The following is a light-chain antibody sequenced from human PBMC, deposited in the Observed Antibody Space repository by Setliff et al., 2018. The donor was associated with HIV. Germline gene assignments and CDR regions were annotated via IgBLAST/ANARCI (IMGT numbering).Light chain of an antibody. V-gene: IGLV2-14*01. J-gene: IGLJ1*01. CDR2: EVS. CDR1: GSDVGGYNY. CDR3: SSYTSSSTLGV. Sequence: QSALTQPASVSGSPGQSITISCTGAGSDVGGYNYVSWYQQHPGKAPKLMIYEVSNRPSGVSNRFSGSKSGNTASLTISGLQAEDEADYYCSSYTSSSTLGVFGTGTKGTVL.